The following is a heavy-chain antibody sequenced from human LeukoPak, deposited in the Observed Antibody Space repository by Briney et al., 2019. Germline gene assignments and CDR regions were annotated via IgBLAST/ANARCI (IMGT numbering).Heavy chain of an antibody. V-gene: IGHV3-23*01. Sequence: GGSLRLSCAASGFTFSSYAMSWVRQAPGKGLEWVSAISGSGGSTYYAVSVKGRFTISRDNSKNTLYLQMNSLRAEDTAVYYCAKGQLLLRGVGYNWFDPWGQGTLVTVSS. D-gene: IGHD2-2*01. CDR2: ISGSGGST. CDR1: GFTFSSYA. CDR3: AKGQLLLRGVGYNWFDP. J-gene: IGHJ5*02.